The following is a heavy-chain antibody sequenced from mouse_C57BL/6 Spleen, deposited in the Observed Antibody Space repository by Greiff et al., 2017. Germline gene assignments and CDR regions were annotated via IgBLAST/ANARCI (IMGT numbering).Heavy chain of an antibody. D-gene: IGHD1-1*01. CDR2: IWSSGST. Sequence: QVQLQQSGPGLVQPSQSLSITCTVSGFSLTSYGVHWVRQSPGKGLEWLGVIWSSGSTDYNAAFISRLSISKDNSKSQVFFKMNSLQADDTAIYYCARGGGYSYYFDYWGQGTTLTVSS. CDR3: ARGGGYSYYFDY. CDR1: GFSLTSYG. J-gene: IGHJ2*01. V-gene: IGHV2-2*01.